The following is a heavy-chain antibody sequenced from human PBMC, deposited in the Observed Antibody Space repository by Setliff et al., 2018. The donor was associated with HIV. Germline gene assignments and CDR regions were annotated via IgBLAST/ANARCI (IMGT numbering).Heavy chain of an antibody. D-gene: IGHD5-18*01. Sequence: GSLRLSCAASGFTFSSYAMSWVRQAPGKGLEWVSAISGGGGSTYYADSVKGRFTISRNNSKNTLYLQMNSLRAEDTGVYYCAKDMTRGTIQLVSSYYYYGIDVWGQGTTVTVSS. CDR1: GFTFSSYA. V-gene: IGHV3-23*01. J-gene: IGHJ6*02. CDR2: ISGGGGST. CDR3: AKDMTRGTIQLVSSYYYYGIDV.